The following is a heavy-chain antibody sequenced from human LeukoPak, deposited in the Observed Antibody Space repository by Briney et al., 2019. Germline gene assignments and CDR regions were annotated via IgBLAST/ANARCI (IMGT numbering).Heavy chain of an antibody. CDR1: GVSFSGYY. CDR3: TTVGAVGATTLASFDP. J-gene: IGHJ5*02. Sequence: SETLSFTCAVYGVSFSGYYWSWIRQAPGKGLEWIGEINRSGSTNYNPSLKSRATISVATTKNQFFLQLSFVTAANAAVYYCTTVGAVGATTLASFDPWGQGTLVTVSS. V-gene: IGHV4-34*01. D-gene: IGHD1-26*01. CDR2: INRSGST.